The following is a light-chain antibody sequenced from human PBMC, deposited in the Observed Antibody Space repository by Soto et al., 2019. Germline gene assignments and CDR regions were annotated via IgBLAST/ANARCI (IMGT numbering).Light chain of an antibody. CDR3: QQRDSWPIT. J-gene: IGKJ5*01. CDR2: GAS. V-gene: IGKV3-11*01. Sequence: EIVLTQSPASLSLSPVERATLSCSASQSVDSYLVWYQQKPGQAPRLLIFGASNRATGIPARFSGSGSGTDFTLTINSLEPDDFAVYYCQQRDSWPITFGQGTRLEIK. CDR1: QSVDSY.